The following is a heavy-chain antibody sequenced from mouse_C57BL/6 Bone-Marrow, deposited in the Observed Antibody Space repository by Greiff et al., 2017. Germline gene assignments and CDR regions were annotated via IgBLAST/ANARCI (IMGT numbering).Heavy chain of an antibody. CDR2: IDPETGGT. CDR3: TRKPDLWRYYFDY. Sequence: VQVVESGAELVRPGASVTLSCKASGYTFPDYEMHWVKQTPVHGLEWIGAIDPETGGTAYNQKFKGKAILTADKSSSTAYMELRSLTSEDSAVYYCTRKPDLWRYYFDYWGQGTTLTVSS. V-gene: IGHV1-15*01. D-gene: IGHD1-1*02. CDR1: GYTFPDYE. J-gene: IGHJ2*01.